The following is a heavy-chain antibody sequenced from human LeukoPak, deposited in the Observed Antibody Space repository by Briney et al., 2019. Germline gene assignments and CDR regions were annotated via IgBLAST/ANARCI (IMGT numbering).Heavy chain of an antibody. CDR3: ATDRDNSDWQKRFDS. D-gene: IGHD2-21*02. CDR1: GFTFNTYA. J-gene: IGHJ4*02. V-gene: IGHV3-23*01. CDR2: ISGSGGST. Sequence: GGSLRLSCAASGFTFNTYAIYWVRQPPGKGLEWGSAISGSGGSTYYADSVKGRFTISRDNAKNSLHLQMSSLRAEDTAVYYCATDRDNSDWQKRFDSWGQGTLVTVSS.